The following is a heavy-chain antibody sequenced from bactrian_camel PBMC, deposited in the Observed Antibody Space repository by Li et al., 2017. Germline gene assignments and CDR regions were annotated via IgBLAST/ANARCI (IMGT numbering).Heavy chain of an antibody. Sequence: HVQLVESGGGSVQTGGSLTLSCEGSGYTYGSDCVGWFRQAPGKGLEWVSNVRGASTYYADSVKGRFTSSKDNAKNTLYLQMNSLNAEDTAAYYCAADPDLGYVAFNYWGQGTQVTVS. CDR3: AADPDLGYVAFNY. J-gene: IGHJ4*01. CDR2: VRGAST. D-gene: IGHD5*01. V-gene: IGHV3-2*01. CDR1: GYTYGSDC.